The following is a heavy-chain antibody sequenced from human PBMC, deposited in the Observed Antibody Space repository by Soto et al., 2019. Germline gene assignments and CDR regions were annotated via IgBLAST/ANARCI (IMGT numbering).Heavy chain of an antibody. V-gene: IGHV3-30*18. CDR3: AKDGLGIAVAGNDYYYYGMDV. J-gene: IGHJ6*02. D-gene: IGHD6-19*01. Sequence: QVQLVESGGGVVQPGRPLRLSCAASGFTFSSYGMHWVRQAPGKGLEWVAVISYDGSNKYYADSVKGRFTISRDNSKNTLYLQMNSLRAEDTAVYYCAKDGLGIAVAGNDYYYYGMDVWGQGTTVTVSS. CDR1: GFTFSSYG. CDR2: ISYDGSNK.